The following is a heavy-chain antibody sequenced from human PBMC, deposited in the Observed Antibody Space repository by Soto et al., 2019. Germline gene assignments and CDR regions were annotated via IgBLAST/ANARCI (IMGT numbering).Heavy chain of an antibody. CDR3: GRRVYGSRWRNVDMDV. CDR1: GFTFSNYE. D-gene: IGHD6-13*01. V-gene: IGHV3-64*01. J-gene: IGHJ6*03. Sequence: EAQLVESGGGLVQPGGSLRLSCAASGFTFSNYEMHWVRQAPGKGLEYVSGISNNGAHTDYAKSVKGRFTISRDNSENTLYLQMGSLRAEDMALYYCGRRVYGSRWRNVDMDVWGKGTTVIGSS. CDR2: ISNNGAHT.